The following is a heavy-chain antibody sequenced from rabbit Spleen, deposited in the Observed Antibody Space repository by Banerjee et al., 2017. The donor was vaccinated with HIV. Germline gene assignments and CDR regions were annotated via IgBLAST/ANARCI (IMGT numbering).Heavy chain of an antibody. CDR1: GFTISSNYW. Sequence: QEQLVESGGGLVKPGGSLKLSCKASGFTISSNYWMNWVRQAPGKGLEWIACIYGGSSGSTYYASWAKGRFTISKTSSTTVTLQMTSLTAADTATYFCARGIAYGYAGDGYPPYAMDLWGQGTLVTVS. V-gene: IGHV1S45*01. J-gene: IGHJ3*01. D-gene: IGHD6-1*01. CDR2: IYGGSSGST. CDR3: ARGIAYGYAGDGYPPYAMDL.